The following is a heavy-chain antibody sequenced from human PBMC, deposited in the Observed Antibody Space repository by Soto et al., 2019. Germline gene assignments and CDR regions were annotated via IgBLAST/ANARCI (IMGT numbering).Heavy chain of an antibody. CDR2: INAGNGNT. CDR3: ARRSPGGYYHYFDY. J-gene: IGHJ4*02. CDR1: GYTFTSYA. V-gene: IGHV1-3*01. D-gene: IGHD3-22*01. Sequence: GASVKVSCKASGYTFTSYAMHWVRQAPGQRLEWMGWINAGNGNTKYSQKFQGRVTITRDTSASTAYMELSSLRSEDTAVYYCARRSPGGYYHYFDYWGQGTLVTVSS.